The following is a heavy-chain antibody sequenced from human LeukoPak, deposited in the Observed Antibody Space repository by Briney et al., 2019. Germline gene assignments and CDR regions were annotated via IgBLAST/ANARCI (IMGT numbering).Heavy chain of an antibody. J-gene: IGHJ6*02. CDR3: ARVAYYDFVYYGMDV. D-gene: IGHD3-3*01. CDR1: GYTFTGYY. V-gene: IGHV1-2*02. Sequence: ASVKVSCEASGYTFTGYYMHWVRQAPGQGLEWMGWINPNSGGTNYAQKFEGRVTMTRDTSISTAYMELSWLTSDDTAVYYCARVAYYDFVYYGMDVWGQGTTVIVSS. CDR2: INPNSGGT.